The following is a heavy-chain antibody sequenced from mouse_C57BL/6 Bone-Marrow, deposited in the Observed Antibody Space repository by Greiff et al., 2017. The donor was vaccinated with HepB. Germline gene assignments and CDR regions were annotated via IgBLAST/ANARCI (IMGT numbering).Heavy chain of an antibody. Sequence: EVQLQQSGPELVKPGASVKISCKASGYTFTDYYMNWVKQSHGKSLEWIGDINPNNGGTSYNQKFKGKATLTVDKSSSTAYMELRSLTSEDSAVYYCASPFITTVVGDYWGQGTTLTVSS. J-gene: IGHJ2*01. CDR1: GYTFTDYY. V-gene: IGHV1-26*01. CDR2: INPNNGGT. D-gene: IGHD1-1*01. CDR3: ASPFITTVVGDY.